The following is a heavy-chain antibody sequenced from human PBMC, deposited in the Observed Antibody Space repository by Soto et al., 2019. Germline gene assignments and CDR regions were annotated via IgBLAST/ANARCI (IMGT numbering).Heavy chain of an antibody. CDR1: GYIFLSYG. CDR2: IKPFDATT. CDR3: VRALDGSGSYYTDY. Sequence: GASVKGSCKTSGYIFLSYGLSWVRQAPGQGLEWMGWIKPFDATTKYAQKFQGRVSMTIDTSTSSVYMELRSLRSDDTAVYYCVRALDGSGSYYTDYWGRGTLVT. J-gene: IGHJ4*02. V-gene: IGHV1-18*04. D-gene: IGHD3-10*01.